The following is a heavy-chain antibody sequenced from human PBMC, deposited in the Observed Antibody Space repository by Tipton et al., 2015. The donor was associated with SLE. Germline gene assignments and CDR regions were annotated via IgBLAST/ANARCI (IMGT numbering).Heavy chain of an antibody. J-gene: IGHJ4*02. V-gene: IGHV4-59*01. CDR2: IYDTETT. D-gene: IGHD2-21*01. Sequence: TLSLTCTVSGGSISSYYWSWIRQPPGKGLEWIVYIYDTETTHYNPSLNSRLSLSIDTSKNQFSLRLNSVTAADTAVYYCATESLVDAASTVIGSWAQGNLLTVSS. CDR3: ATESLVDAASTVIGS. CDR1: GGSISSYY.